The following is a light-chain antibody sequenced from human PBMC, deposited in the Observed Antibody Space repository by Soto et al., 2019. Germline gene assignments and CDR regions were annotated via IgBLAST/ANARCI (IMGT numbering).Light chain of an antibody. CDR2: VAS. Sequence: EIVMTQSPATLSVSPGERATLSCRASQSVSSNLAWYQQRPGQTPRLLIFVASTRATGIPARFTGSGSGTDFTLTISRLEPEDFAVYYCQQYGSSWTFGQGTKVDIK. CDR1: QSVSSN. J-gene: IGKJ1*01. CDR3: QQYGSSWT. V-gene: IGKV3-15*01.